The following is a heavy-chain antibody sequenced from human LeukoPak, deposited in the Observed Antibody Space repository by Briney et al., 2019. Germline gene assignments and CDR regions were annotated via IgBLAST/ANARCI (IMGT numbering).Heavy chain of an antibody. CDR3: AKAKVATIPQFDY. V-gene: IGHV3-30*02. CDR2: IRYDGSKK. D-gene: IGHD5-12*01. CDR1: GFTFSSYG. Sequence: PGGSLRLPCAASGFTFSSYGMHWVRQAPGKGLEWVAFIRYDGSKKYYADSVKGRFTISRDNSKNTLYLQMYSLRAEDTAVYYCAKAKVATIPQFDYWGQGTLVTVSS. J-gene: IGHJ4*02.